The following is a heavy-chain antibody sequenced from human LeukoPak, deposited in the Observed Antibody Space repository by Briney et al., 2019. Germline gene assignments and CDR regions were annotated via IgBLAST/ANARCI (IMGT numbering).Heavy chain of an antibody. CDR2: IYYGWSP. CDR1: GGSISTTTNS. J-gene: IGHJ5*02. V-gene: IGHV4-39*01. CDR3: ARRPIVGSTGFYFDP. D-gene: IGHD1-26*01. Sequence: SETLSLTCNVSGGSISTTTNSWGWAWIRQRPTKGLVWIGSIYYGWSPSYTSSLKSRVTISVDTSKNQFSLKLASLTAADTAVYYCARRPIVGSTGFYFDPWGPGTLVTVSS.